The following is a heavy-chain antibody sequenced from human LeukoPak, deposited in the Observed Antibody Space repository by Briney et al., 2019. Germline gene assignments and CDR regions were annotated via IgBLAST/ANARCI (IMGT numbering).Heavy chain of an antibody. CDR1: GFTISSNY. Sequence: GGSLRLSCAASGFTISSNYMNWVRQAPGKGLEWVSVIYRGGSTYYADSVKGRFTISRDNSKNTVHLQMNSLRAEDTAVYYCARGVPEGSSWFRWFDPWGQGTLVTVSS. CDR2: IYRGGST. V-gene: IGHV3-66*01. J-gene: IGHJ5*02. CDR3: ARGVPEGSSWFRWFDP. D-gene: IGHD6-13*01.